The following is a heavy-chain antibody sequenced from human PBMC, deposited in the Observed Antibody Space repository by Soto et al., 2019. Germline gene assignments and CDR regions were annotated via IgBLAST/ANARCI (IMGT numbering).Heavy chain of an antibody. CDR2: IYTSGST. D-gene: IGHD3-3*01. CDR3: ARSGVALDY. CDR1: GGCVSSSY. V-gene: IGHV4-4*07. J-gene: IGHJ4*02. Sequence: LCVRCSLCGGCVSSSYGTWIRQPAGKGLEWIGRIYTSGSTSCNPSLKSRVTMSVDTSKNQFSLKLTSVTAADAAVYYCARSGVALDYWGQGALVTVTS.